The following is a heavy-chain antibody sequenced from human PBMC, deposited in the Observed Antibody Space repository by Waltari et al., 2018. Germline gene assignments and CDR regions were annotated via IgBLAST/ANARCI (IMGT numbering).Heavy chain of an antibody. Sequence: EVQLVESGGGLIQPGGSLRLSCAAPGFTVSSHHMRWGRQAPGKGLEWVSVIYSGGSTYYADSVKGRFTISRDNSKNTLYLQMNSLRAEDTAVYYCARLNSGATTFNWFDPWGQGTLVTVSS. CDR1: GFTVSSHH. J-gene: IGHJ5*02. CDR2: IYSGGST. V-gene: IGHV3-53*01. CDR3: ARLNSGATTFNWFDP. D-gene: IGHD6-25*01.